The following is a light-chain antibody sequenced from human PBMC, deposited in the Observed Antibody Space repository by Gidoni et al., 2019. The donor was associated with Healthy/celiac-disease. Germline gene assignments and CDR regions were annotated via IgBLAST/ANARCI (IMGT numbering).Light chain of an antibody. CDR3: QQYDNLPVT. CDR2: DAS. Sequence: DIQMTQSPSSLSASVGDRVTITCQASQDISNYLNWYQQKPGKAPTLLIYDASNLETGVPSRFSGSGSGTDFTFTSSSLQPEDIATYYCQQYDNLPVTFGPGTKVDIK. V-gene: IGKV1-33*01. J-gene: IGKJ3*01. CDR1: QDISNY.